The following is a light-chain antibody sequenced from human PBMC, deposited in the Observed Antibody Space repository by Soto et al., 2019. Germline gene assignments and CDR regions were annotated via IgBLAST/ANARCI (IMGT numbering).Light chain of an antibody. CDR2: GAS. V-gene: IGKV3-20*01. Sequence: EIVLTQSPGTLSLSPGERAALSCRASQSVSGSYVAWYQQKPGQAPRLLIYGASNRATGIPDRFSGSGSGTDFTLTISSLQPEDVARYYCQQFDDLPLTFGGGTKVEI. CDR1: QSVSGSY. CDR3: QQFDDLPLT. J-gene: IGKJ4*01.